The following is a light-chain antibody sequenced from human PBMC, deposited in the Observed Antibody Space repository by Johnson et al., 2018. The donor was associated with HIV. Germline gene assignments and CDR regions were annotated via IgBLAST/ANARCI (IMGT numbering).Light chain of an antibody. CDR1: SSNIGNND. CDR3: GTWDSSLSAGV. J-gene: IGLJ1*01. CDR2: DNN. Sequence: QSVLTQPPSVSAAPGQKVTISCSGSSSNIGNNDVSWYQQLPGTAPKLLIYDNNKRPSGIPDRFSGSKSGTSATLGITGLQTGDEADYYCGTWDSSLSAGVFGTGTTVTGL. V-gene: IGLV1-51*01.